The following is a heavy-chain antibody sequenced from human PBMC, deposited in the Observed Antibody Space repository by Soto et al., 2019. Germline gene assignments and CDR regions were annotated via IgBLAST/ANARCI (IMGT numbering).Heavy chain of an antibody. D-gene: IGHD1-7*01. CDR3: ARVRTGTTFWFDP. J-gene: IGHJ5*02. V-gene: IGHV4-59*01. CDR1: CGSISIYY. Sequence: LSLTCTFSCGSISIYYWSWSRHPPVKGLEWIGYIYYSGSTKYNPSLKSRVTISVDTSKNQFSLKLSSVTAADTAVYYCARVRTGTTFWFDPWGQGTMVIVSS. CDR2: IYYSGST.